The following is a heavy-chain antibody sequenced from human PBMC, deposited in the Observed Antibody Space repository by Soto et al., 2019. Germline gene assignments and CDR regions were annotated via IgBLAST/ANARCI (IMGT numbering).Heavy chain of an antibody. CDR3: ARILSVPRRYAFAI. Sequence: SVYRPCKASGYTFTIYAMHLVRQAPAQRLEWMGWLNTGNANTKYSQKFQGRVTITRDTYASTGYMELSSLRSEDTAVYYCARILSVPRRYAFAIWGQGTMVIVS. V-gene: IGHV1-3*04. CDR2: LNTGNANT. J-gene: IGHJ3*02. D-gene: IGHD6-19*01. CDR1: GYTFTIYA.